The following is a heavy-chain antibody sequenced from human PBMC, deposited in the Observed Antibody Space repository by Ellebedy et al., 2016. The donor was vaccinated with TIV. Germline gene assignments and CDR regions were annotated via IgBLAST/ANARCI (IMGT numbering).Heavy chain of an antibody. CDR2: ISYDGSNK. V-gene: IGHV3-30-3*01. J-gene: IGHJ4*02. CDR3: AKESLNYYDSSGYFDY. Sequence: GESLKISXAASGFTFSSYAMHWVRQAPGKGLEWVAVISYDGSNKYYADSVKGRFTISRDNSKNSLYLQMNSLRAEDTALYYCAKESLNYYDSSGYFDYWGQGTLVTVSS. D-gene: IGHD3-22*01. CDR1: GFTFSSYA.